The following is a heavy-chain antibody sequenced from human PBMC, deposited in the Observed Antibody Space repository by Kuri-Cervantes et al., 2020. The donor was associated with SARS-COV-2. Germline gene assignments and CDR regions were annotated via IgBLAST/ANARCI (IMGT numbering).Heavy chain of an antibody. Sequence: GSLRLSCAASGFPFSTSVMHWVRQAPGKGLEWIGEIYHSGSTNYNPSLKSRVTISVDKSKNQFSLKLSSVTAADTAVYYCARDGVGYFDYWGQGTLVTVSS. V-gene: IGHV4-4*02. CDR2: IYHSGST. CDR3: ARDGVGYFDY. J-gene: IGHJ4*02. D-gene: IGHD2-15*01. CDR1: GFPFSTSVM.